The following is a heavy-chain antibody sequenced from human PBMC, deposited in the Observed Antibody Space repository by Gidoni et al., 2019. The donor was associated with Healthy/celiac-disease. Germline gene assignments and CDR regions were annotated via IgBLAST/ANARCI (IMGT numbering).Heavy chain of an antibody. CDR3: ARESGVLLSGGDQLKHKDSSGYYQDY. D-gene: IGHD3-22*01. V-gene: IGHV4-34*01. CDR1: GGSFSGYY. CDR2: INDGEST. J-gene: IGHJ4*02. Sequence: QVQLQQWGAGLLKPSETLSLTCAVYGGSFSGYYWSWIRQPPGKGLEWIGEINDGESTNYNPSLKSRVTISVDTSRNHLSLKLHAVSAADTAVYYWARESGVLLSGGDQLKHKDSSGYYQDYWGQGTLVTVSS.